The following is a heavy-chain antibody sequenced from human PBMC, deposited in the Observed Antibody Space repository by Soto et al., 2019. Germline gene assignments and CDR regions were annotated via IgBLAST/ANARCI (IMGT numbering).Heavy chain of an antibody. D-gene: IGHD6-13*01. CDR3: ARESSSSFHDY. Sequence: QVQLVQSGAEVKKPGASVKVSCKASGYTFTSYGISWVRQAPGQGLEWMGWISAYNGNTNDAQKLQGRVTMTTDTSTSTSYMWLRILRSYDAAVYYCARESSSSFHDYWGQGTLVTVSS. J-gene: IGHJ4*02. CDR2: ISAYNGNT. V-gene: IGHV1-18*01. CDR1: GYTFTSYG.